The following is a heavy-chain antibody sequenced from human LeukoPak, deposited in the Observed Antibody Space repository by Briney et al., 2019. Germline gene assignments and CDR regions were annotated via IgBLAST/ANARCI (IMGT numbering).Heavy chain of an antibody. J-gene: IGHJ4*02. D-gene: IGHD3-22*01. Sequence: SETLSLTCAVYGGSFSGYYWSWIRQPPGKGLEWIGEINHSGSTNYNPSLKSRVTISVDTSKNQFSLKLSSVAAADTAVYYCARIGPYDSSGYFRPPIDYWGQGTLVTVSS. V-gene: IGHV4-34*01. CDR2: INHSGST. CDR1: GGSFSGYY. CDR3: ARIGPYDSSGYFRPPIDY.